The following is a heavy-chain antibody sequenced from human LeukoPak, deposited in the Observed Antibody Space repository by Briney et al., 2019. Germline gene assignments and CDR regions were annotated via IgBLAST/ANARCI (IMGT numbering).Heavy chain of an antibody. CDR1: GGSFSGYY. D-gene: IGHD1-26*01. CDR3: ARGVVGATGGVFDY. J-gene: IGHJ4*02. Sequence: SETLSLTCAVYGGSFSGYYWSWIRQPPGKGLEWIGEINHSGSTNYNPSLKSRVTISVDTSKNQFSLKLSSVTAADTAVYYCARGVVGATGGVFDYWGQGTLVTVSS. CDR2: INHSGST. V-gene: IGHV4-34*01.